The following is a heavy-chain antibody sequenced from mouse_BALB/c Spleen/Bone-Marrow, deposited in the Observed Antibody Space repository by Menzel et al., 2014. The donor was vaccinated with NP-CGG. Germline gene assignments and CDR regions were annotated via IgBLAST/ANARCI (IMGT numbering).Heavy chain of an antibody. CDR2: ISSGSSTI. CDR3: ARDFYDGYYRFAY. Sequence: VQLKESGGGLVQPGGSRKLSCAASGFTFSSFGMHWVRQAPEKGLEWVAYISSGSSTIYYVDTVKGRFTISRDNPKNTLFLQMTSLRSEDTAMYYCARDFYDGYYRFAYWGQGTLVTVSA. CDR1: GFTFSSFG. V-gene: IGHV5-17*02. J-gene: IGHJ3*01. D-gene: IGHD2-3*01.